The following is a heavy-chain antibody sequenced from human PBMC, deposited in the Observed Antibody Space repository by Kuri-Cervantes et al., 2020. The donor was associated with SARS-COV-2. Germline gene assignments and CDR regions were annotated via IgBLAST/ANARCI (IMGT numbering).Heavy chain of an antibody. CDR3: TRCDTAVFRSHAFDI. Sequence: SETLSLTCTVSGGSISSSSYYWGWIRQPPGKGLEWIGSIYHSGSTYYNPSLGSRVTMSVDTSRNQFSLKLSSVTAADTAVYYCTRCDTAVFRSHAFDIWGQGTLVTVSS. D-gene: IGHD2-2*02. CDR2: IYHSGST. CDR1: GGSISSSSYY. V-gene: IGHV4-39*01. J-gene: IGHJ3*02.